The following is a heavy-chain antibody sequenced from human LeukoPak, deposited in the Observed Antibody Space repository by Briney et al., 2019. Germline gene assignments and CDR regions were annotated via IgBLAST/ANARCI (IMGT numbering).Heavy chain of an antibody. CDR1: GGSFSGYY. J-gene: IGHJ4*02. D-gene: IGHD2-2*01. V-gene: IGHV4-34*01. CDR3: ARGGGIVVVPAAREWYYFDY. Sequence: SETLSLTCAVYGGSFSGYYWSWIRQPPGKGLEWIGEINHSGSTNYNPSLKSRVTISVDTSKNQFSLKLSSVTAADTAVYYCARGGGIVVVPAAREWYYFDYWGQGILVTVSS. CDR2: INHSGST.